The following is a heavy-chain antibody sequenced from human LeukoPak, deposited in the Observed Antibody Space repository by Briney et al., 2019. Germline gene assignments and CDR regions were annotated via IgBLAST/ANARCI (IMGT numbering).Heavy chain of an antibody. CDR3: AKRGFGFYYGMDV. CDR1: GFTFSSYA. Sequence: GGSLRLSCAAPGFTFSSYAMSWVRQAPGKGLEWVSAISGSGGSTYYADSVKGRFTISRDNSKNTLYLQMNSLRAEDTAVYYCAKRGFGFYYGMDVWGQGTTVTVSS. J-gene: IGHJ6*02. CDR2: ISGSGGST. D-gene: IGHD3-16*01. V-gene: IGHV3-23*01.